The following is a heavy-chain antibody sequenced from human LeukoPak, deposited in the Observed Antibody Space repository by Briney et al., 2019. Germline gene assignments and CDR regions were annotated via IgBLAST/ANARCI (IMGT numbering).Heavy chain of an antibody. CDR1: GFTFSSYE. J-gene: IGHJ4*02. CDR2: ISSSGSTI. CDR3: ARKMYGGYVDY. Sequence: GGSLRLSCAASGFTFSSYEMNWVRQAPGKGLEWVSYISSSGSTIYYADSVKGRFTISRDNAKNSLYLQMNSLRAEDTAVYYCARKMYGGYVDYWGQGTLVTVSS. V-gene: IGHV3-48*03. D-gene: IGHD4/OR15-4a*01.